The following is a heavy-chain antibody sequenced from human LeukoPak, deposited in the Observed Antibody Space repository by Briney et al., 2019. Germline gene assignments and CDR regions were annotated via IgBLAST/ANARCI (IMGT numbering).Heavy chain of an antibody. J-gene: IGHJ4*02. CDR2: ISHDGGNK. Sequence: GGSLRLSCAASGFTFSSYAMHWVRQTPGKGLEWVAVISHDGGNKYYADSVKGRFTISRDNSKNTLFLQMNSLRAEDTAVYYCVRDGRYGDYTLYWGQGTLVTVSS. CDR1: GFTFSSYA. D-gene: IGHD4-17*01. CDR3: VRDGRYGDYTLY. V-gene: IGHV3-30-3*01.